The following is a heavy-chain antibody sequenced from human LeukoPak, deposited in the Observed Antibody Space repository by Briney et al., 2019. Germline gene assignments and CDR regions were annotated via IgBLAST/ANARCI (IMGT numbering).Heavy chain of an antibody. D-gene: IGHD3-3*01. Sequence: PGGSLRLSCAASGFIFNDYYMSWIRQAPGKGLEWVSYISSSGHTIYYADSVKGRFTISRDNAQNSLYLQMNSLKVEDTAVYYCARGESVTIFGVLMPPGNWGQGTLVTVSS. CDR2: ISSSGHTI. CDR3: ARGESVTIFGVLMPPGN. V-gene: IGHV3-11*04. CDR1: GFIFNDYY. J-gene: IGHJ4*02.